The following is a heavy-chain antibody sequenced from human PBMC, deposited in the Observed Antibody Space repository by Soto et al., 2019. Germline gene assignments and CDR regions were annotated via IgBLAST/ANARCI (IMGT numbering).Heavy chain of an antibody. D-gene: IGHD2-15*01. CDR3: ARSVYCSGGSCYFDAPSGLAP. Sequence: SVKVSCKASGGTFSSYAISWVRQAPGQGLEWMGGIIPIFGTANYAQKFQGRVTITADESTSTAYMELSSLRSEDTAVYYCARSVYCSGGSCYFDAPSGLAPWSQGTLVIVS. J-gene: IGHJ5*02. CDR2: IIPIFGTA. CDR1: GGTFSSYA. V-gene: IGHV1-69*13.